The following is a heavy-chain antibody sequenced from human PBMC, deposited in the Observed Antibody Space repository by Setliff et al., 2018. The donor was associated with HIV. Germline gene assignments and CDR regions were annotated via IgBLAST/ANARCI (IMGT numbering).Heavy chain of an antibody. Sequence: GGSLRLSCAASGFTFSSYWMSWVRQAPGKGLEWVANIKQDGSEKYYVDSVKGRFTISRDNAKNSLYLQMNSLRAEDTAVYYCARSRIRFDFFYGMDVWGQGTTVTVSS. CDR2: IKQDGSEK. J-gene: IGHJ6*02. CDR3: ARSRIRFDFFYGMDV. CDR1: GFTFSSYW. D-gene: IGHD2-15*01. V-gene: IGHV3-7*01.